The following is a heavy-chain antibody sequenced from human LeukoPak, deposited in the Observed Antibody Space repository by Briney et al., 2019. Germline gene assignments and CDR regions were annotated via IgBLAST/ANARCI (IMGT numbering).Heavy chain of an antibody. CDR3: ASPTLWFGESLYFDY. Sequence: PSETLSLTCTVSGGSISSSSYYWGWIRQPPGKGLEWIGSIYYSGSTYYNPSLKSRVTISVDTSKNQFSLKLSSVTAADTAVYYCASPTLWFGESLYFDYWGQGTLVTVSS. J-gene: IGHJ4*02. D-gene: IGHD3-10*01. CDR2: IYYSGST. V-gene: IGHV4-39*01. CDR1: GGSISSSSYY.